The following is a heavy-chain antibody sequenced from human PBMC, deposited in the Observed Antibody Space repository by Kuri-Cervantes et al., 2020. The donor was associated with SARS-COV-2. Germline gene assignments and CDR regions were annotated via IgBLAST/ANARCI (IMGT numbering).Heavy chain of an antibody. D-gene: IGHD3-3*01. CDR1: GGSISSGGYS. J-gene: IGHJ1*01. Sequence: LRLSCTVSGGSISSGGYSWAWIRQPPGKGLGWIGYIYQSGGPYYNPSLKSRVIISVDRSKNQFSLKLESVTAADTAVYYCGRGGDYDYSSGYSQYVQHWGQGTQVTVSS. CDR2: IYQSGGP. V-gene: IGHV4-30-2*01. CDR3: GRGGDYDYSSGYSQYVQH.